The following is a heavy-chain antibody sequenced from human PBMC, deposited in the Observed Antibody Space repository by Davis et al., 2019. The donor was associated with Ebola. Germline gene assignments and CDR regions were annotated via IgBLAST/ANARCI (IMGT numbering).Heavy chain of an antibody. CDR3: ARGRVPKYPMDV. J-gene: IGHJ6*02. CDR2: INPNDGRT. CDR1: GYTFTRYA. D-gene: IGHD2-2*01. Sequence: ASVKVSCKASGYTFTRYALNWVRQAPGQGLEWMGMINPNDGRTIYAQKFQGRFTVTSDTSASTVYMQLISLRSEDTAMYYCARGRVPKYPMDVWGQGTTVTVSS. V-gene: IGHV1-46*03.